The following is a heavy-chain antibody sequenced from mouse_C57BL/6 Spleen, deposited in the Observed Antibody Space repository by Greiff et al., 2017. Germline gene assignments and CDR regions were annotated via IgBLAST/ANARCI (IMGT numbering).Heavy chain of an antibody. CDR3: ARDGLGYWYCDG. J-gene: IGHJ1*03. Sequence: EVKLVESGGGLVKPGGSLKLSCAASGFTFSSYAMSWVRQTPEKRLEWVATISDGGSYTYYPDNVKGRFTISRDNAKNNLYLHMGHLKSEDTAMYYCARDGLGYWYCDGWGTGTTVTVSS. D-gene: IGHD3-3*01. V-gene: IGHV5-4*01. CDR2: ISDGGSYT. CDR1: GFTFSSYA.